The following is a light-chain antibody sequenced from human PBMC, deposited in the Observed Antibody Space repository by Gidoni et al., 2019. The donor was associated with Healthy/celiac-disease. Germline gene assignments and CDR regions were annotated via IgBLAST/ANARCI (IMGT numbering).Light chain of an antibody. Sequence: EMVLTQSPDFQSVTPKEKVTITCRASQSIGSSSTWYQQKPDQSPKLLIEYASQSLSGVPSRFSGSGSGTDFTRTISSLEAEDAATYYCHQNSSLPLRAFGQGTKLEIK. CDR2: YAS. CDR1: QSIGSS. V-gene: IGKV6-21*01. J-gene: IGKJ2*01. CDR3: HQNSSLPLRA.